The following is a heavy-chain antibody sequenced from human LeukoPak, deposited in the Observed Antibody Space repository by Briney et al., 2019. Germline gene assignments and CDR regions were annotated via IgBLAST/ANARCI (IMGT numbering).Heavy chain of an antibody. CDR2: IKVDGSEK. CDR3: ARDYCAGDCSWAYMDV. J-gene: IGHJ6*03. D-gene: IGHD2-21*02. V-gene: IGHV3-7*01. CDR1: GFTFSNYW. Sequence: GGSLRLPCAASGFTFSNYWMSWVRQAPGKGLEWVANIKVDGSEKHYVDSVNGRFTISRDNAKSSLYLQMNSLRAEDTAVYYCARDYCAGDCSWAYMDVWGKGTTVTVSS.